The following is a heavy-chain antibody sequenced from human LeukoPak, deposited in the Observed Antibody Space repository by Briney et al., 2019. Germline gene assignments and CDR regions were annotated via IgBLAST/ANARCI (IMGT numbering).Heavy chain of an antibody. J-gene: IGHJ6*02. CDR1: GYTFTSYY. D-gene: IGHD3-10*01. CDR2: INPSGGST. CDR3: ARDLVRGPRGAYYYYGMDV. V-gene: IGHV1-46*01. Sequence: ASVKVSCKASGYTFTSYYMHWVRQAPGQGLEWMGIINPSGGSTSYAQKFQGRVTMTRDTSTSTVYMELSSLRSEDTGVYYCARDLVRGPRGAYYYYGMDVWGQGTTVTVSS.